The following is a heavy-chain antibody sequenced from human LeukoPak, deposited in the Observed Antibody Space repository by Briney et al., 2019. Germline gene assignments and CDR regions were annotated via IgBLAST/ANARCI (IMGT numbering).Heavy chain of an antibody. V-gene: IGHV4-30-4*08. CDR2: IYYSGST. D-gene: IGHD3-10*01. CDR1: GGSISSGDYY. Sequence: PSQTLSLTCTVSGGSISSGDYYWSWIRQPPGKGLEWIGYIYYSGSTNYNPSLKSRVTISVDTSKNQFSLKLSSVTAADTAVYYCARVMGYYYYMDVWGKGTTVTVSS. J-gene: IGHJ6*03. CDR3: ARVMGYYYYMDV.